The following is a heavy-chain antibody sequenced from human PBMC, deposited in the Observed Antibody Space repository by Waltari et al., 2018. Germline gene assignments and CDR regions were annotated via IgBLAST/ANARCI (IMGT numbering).Heavy chain of an antibody. CDR2: IYHSGST. D-gene: IGHD3-10*01. J-gene: IGHJ4*02. CDR1: GYSISSGYY. V-gene: IGHV4-38-2*01. CDR3: TTGSLRSRGVMNY. Sequence: QVQLQESGPGLVKPSETLSLTCAVSGYSISSGYYWGWIRQPPGKGLEWIGSIYHSGSTYYNPSLKSRVTISVDTSKNQFSLKLSSVTAADTAVYYCTTGSLRSRGVMNYWGQGTLVTVSS.